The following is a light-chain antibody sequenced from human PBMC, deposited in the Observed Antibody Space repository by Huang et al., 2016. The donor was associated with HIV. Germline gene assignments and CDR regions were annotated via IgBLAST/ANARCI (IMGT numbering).Light chain of an antibody. J-gene: IGKJ1*01. CDR2: AAS. V-gene: IGKV1-NL1*01. Sequence: DIQMTQSPSSLSASVGDRVTITCRARQGISNSLAWYQHKPGKSPKLLLYAASILESGVPARFSGSGSGTDYTFTVSSLQPVDFAKYYCQQYYTIRAFGQGTKVEIK. CDR3: QQYYTIRA. CDR1: QGISNS.